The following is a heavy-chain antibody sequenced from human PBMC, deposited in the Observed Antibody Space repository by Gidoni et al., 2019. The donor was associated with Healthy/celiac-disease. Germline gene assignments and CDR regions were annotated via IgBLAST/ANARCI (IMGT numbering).Heavy chain of an antibody. V-gene: IGHV3-48*03. D-gene: IGHD2-2*03. CDR3: ARAGIGYCSSTSCYGHYYGMDV. Sequence: EVQLVESGGGLVQPGGSLRRSCAASGFTFSSYEMNWVRQAPGKGLEWVSYISSSGSTIYYADSVKGRFTISRDNAKNSLYLQMNSLRAEDTAVYYCARAGIGYCSSTSCYGHYYGMDVWGQGTTVTVSS. CDR1: GFTFSSYE. J-gene: IGHJ6*02. CDR2: ISSSGSTI.